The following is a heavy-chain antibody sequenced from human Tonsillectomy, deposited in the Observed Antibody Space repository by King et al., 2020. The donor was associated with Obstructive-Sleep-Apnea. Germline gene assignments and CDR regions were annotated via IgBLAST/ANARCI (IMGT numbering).Heavy chain of an antibody. Sequence: VQLVQSGGGLVQPGGSLRLSCAASGFTLSNYAMTWVRQAPGKGLEWVSAISGSGETTYYADSVKGRFTISRDNSKNTLFLQMNSLRAEDTAEYYCAKDQGRYFVGWFDPWGQGSLVTVSS. D-gene: IGHD3-9*01. CDR2: ISGSGETT. V-gene: IGHV3-23*04. J-gene: IGHJ5*02. CDR3: AKDQGRYFVGWFDP. CDR1: GFTLSNYA.